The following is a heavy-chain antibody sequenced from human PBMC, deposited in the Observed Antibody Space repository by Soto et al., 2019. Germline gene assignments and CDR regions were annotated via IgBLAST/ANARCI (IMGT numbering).Heavy chain of an antibody. CDR1: GFSLSTTEEG. CDR3: AHGSCFGADCYPNPYFDF. V-gene: IGHV2-5*02. CDR2: IYWDDDK. J-gene: IGHJ4*02. Sequence: QITLKESGPTLVNHTQTLTLTCTFSGFSLSTTEEGVGWIRQPPGKAPEWLALIYWDDDKRYSPSLKTRLTITKDTSKNQVVLTVTNVDPVDTATYYCAHGSCFGADCYPNPYFDFWGQGILVTVSS. D-gene: IGHD2-21*02.